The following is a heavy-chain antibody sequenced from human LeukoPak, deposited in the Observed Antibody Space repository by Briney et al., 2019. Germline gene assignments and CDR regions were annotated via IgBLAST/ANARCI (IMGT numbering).Heavy chain of an antibody. J-gene: IGHJ6*03. D-gene: IGHD4-11*01. CDR3: ARHVSPTTAYYMDV. CDR2: INPNSGGT. V-gene: IGHV1-2*02. CDR1: GYTFTGYY. Sequence: ASVKVSCKASGYTFTGYYMHWVRQAPGQGLEWMGWINPNSGGTNYAQKFQGRVTMTRDTSISTAYMELSRLRSDDTAVYYCARHVSPTTAYYMDVWGKGTTVTVSS.